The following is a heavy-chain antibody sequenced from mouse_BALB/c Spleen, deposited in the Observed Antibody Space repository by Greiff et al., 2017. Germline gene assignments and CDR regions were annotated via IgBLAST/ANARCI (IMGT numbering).Heavy chain of an antibody. D-gene: IGHD1-1*01. CDR1: GYTFTSYV. V-gene: IGHV1-14*01. CDR3: AREDYYGSHYYAMDY. Sequence: VQLQQSGPELVKPGASVKMSCKASGYTFTSYVMHWVKQKPGQGLEWIGYINPYNDGTKYNEKFKGKATLTSDKSSSTAYMELSSLTSEDSAVYYCAREDYYGSHYYAMDYWGQGTSVTVSS. J-gene: IGHJ4*01. CDR2: INPYNDGT.